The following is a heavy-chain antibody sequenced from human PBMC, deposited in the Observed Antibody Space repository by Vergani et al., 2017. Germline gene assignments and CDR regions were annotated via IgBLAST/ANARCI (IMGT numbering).Heavy chain of an antibody. V-gene: IGHV3-9*01. CDR1: GLPFEDYA. CDR3: ARGWYQLPNFDY. Sequence: EVQLVESGGGLVQPGRSLRLSCAASGLPFEDYAMHWVRQVPGKGLEWVSGISWNSDIIDYADSVKGRFTISRDNAKNSLYLQMNSLRTEDTALYYCARGWYQLPNFDYWGQGTLVTVSS. J-gene: IGHJ4*02. D-gene: IGHD2-2*01. CDR2: ISWNSDII.